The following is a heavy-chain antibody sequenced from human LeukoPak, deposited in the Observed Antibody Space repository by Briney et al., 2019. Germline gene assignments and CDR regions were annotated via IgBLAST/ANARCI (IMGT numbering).Heavy chain of an antibody. V-gene: IGHV4-34*01. CDR1: GGSFSGYY. CDR2: INHSGST. D-gene: IGHD1-26*01. CDR3: ASQGHHGKIVGTTLSYFYMDV. Sequence: SETLSLTCAVYGGSFSGYYWSWIRQPPGKGLEWIGEINHSGSTNYNPSLKSRVTISVDTSKNQFSLKLSSVTAADTAFYYCASQGHHGKIVGTTLSYFYMDVWGKGTTVTVSS. J-gene: IGHJ6*03.